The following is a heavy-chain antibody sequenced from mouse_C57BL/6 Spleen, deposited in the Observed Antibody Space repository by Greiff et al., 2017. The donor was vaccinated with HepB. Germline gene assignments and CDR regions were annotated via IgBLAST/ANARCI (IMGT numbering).Heavy chain of an antibody. Sequence: QVQLQQSGAELVRPGSSVKLSCKASGYTFTSYWMHWVKQRPIQGLEWIGNIDPSDSETHYNQKFKDKATLTVDKSSSTAYMQLSSLTSEDSAVYYCARTSLYAMDYWGQGTSVTGSS. J-gene: IGHJ4*01. CDR3: ARTSLYAMDY. V-gene: IGHV1-52*01. CDR2: IDPSDSET. CDR1: GYTFTSYW.